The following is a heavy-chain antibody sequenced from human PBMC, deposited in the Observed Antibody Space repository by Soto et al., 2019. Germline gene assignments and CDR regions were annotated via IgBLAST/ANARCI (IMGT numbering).Heavy chain of an antibody. Sequence: SVKVSCKASGGTFSSYAISWVRQAPGQGLEWMGGIIPIFGTANYAQKFQGRVTITADKSTSTAYMELSSLRSEDTAVYYCARDHYYDSSGYPVDNWFDPWGQGTLVTVSS. V-gene: IGHV1-69*06. CDR3: ARDHYYDSSGYPVDNWFDP. D-gene: IGHD3-22*01. CDR1: GGTFSSYA. J-gene: IGHJ5*02. CDR2: IIPIFGTA.